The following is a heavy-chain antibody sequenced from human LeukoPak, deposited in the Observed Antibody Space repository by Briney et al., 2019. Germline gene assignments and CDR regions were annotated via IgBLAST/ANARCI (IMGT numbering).Heavy chain of an antibody. CDR2: IYYSGST. J-gene: IGHJ4*02. CDR1: GGSISSGGYY. D-gene: IGHD3-22*01. V-gene: IGHV4-31*03. CDR3: ARGPLGYYDNSGYYDY. Sequence: SQTLSLTCTVSGGSISSGGYYWSWIRQHPGKGLEWFGYIYYSGSTYYNPSLKSRVTISVDTSKNQFSLKLSSVTAADTAVYYCARGPLGYYDNSGYYDYWGQGTLVTVSS.